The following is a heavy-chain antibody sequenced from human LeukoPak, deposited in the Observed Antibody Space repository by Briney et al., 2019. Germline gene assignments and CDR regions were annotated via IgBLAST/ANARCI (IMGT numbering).Heavy chain of an antibody. J-gene: IGHJ3*02. D-gene: IGHD6-19*01. V-gene: IGHV3-7*01. CDR2: IKQDGSEI. CDR1: GFTFSSHW. CDR3: ARTLSGGIAFDI. Sequence: GGSLRLSCADSGFTFSSHWMSWVRQAPGKGLEWVANIKQDGSEIYYLDSVKGRFTISRDNAKNSLYLQMNSLRAEDTAVYYCARTLSGGIAFDIWGQGTMVTVSS.